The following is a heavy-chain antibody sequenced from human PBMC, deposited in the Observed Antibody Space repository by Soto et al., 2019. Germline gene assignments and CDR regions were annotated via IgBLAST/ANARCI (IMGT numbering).Heavy chain of an antibody. CDR2: IYYSGST. J-gene: IGHJ6*02. CDR3: AATIIAVGGSGYYGLDV. D-gene: IGHD6-19*01. CDR1: GGSVSSASYY. Sequence: PSETLSLTCTVSGGSVSSASYYWSWIRQPPGKGLEWIGYIYYSGSTNYNPSLKSRVTISVDTSKNQFSLKLSSVTAADTAVYYCAATIIAVGGSGYYGLDVWGQGTTVTVSS. V-gene: IGHV4-61*01.